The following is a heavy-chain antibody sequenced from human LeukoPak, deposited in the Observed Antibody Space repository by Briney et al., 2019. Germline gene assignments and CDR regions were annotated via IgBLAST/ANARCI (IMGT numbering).Heavy chain of an antibody. CDR2: IIPIFGTA. D-gene: IGHD1-26*01. Sequence: GASVKVSCKASGGTFSSYAISWVRQAPGQGLEWMGGIIPIFGTANYAQKFQGRVTITADESTSTAYMELSSLRSEDTAVYYCARDGSLGDRENRGFDPWGQGTLVTVSS. CDR3: ARDGSLGDRENRGFDP. V-gene: IGHV1-69*01. CDR1: GGTFSSYA. J-gene: IGHJ5*02.